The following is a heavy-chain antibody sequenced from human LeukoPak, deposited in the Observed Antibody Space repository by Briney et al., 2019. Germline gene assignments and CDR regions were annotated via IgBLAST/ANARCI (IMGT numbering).Heavy chain of an antibody. D-gene: IGHD4-17*01. J-gene: IGHJ3*02. CDR1: GYTFNNYG. CDR2: ISTYNGNT. Sequence: ASVKLSCKASGYTFNNYGVSWVRQAPGQGLEWMGWISTYNGNTNYAQKSQGRVTVTTDTSTSTAYMELRSLIFDDTAGYYCATTGDGFDIWGQGTMVRVSS. V-gene: IGHV1-18*01. CDR3: ATTGDGFDI.